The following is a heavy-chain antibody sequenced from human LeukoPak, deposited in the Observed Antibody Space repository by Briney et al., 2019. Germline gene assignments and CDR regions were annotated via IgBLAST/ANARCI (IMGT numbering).Heavy chain of an antibody. J-gene: IGHJ1*01. D-gene: IGHD1-26*01. CDR1: GFTIRNYA. CDR2: ISISGATT. Sequence: QTGGSLRLSCAASGFTIRNYAMSWIRQAPGKGLEWVSDISISGATTYYADSVKGRFTISRDNSKNTMYLEVNSLRAEDTAIYYCAKEYKVGTTTKCFQHWGQGTLVTVSS. CDR3: AKEYKVGTTTKCFQH. V-gene: IGHV3-23*01.